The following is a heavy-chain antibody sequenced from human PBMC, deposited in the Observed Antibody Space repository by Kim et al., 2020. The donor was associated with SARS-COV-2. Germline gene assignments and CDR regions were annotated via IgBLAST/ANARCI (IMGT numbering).Heavy chain of an antibody. J-gene: IGHJ4*02. V-gene: IGHV3-48*03. CDR2: ISSSGSTI. CDR3: ARDLFFLNSSGYYYVDY. CDR1: GFTFSSYE. Sequence: GGSLRLSCAASGFTFSSYEMNWVRQAPGKGLEWVSYISSSGSTIYYADSVKGRFTISRDNAKNSLYLQMNSLRAEDTAVYYCARDLFFLNSSGYYYVDYWGQGTLVTVSS. D-gene: IGHD3-22*01.